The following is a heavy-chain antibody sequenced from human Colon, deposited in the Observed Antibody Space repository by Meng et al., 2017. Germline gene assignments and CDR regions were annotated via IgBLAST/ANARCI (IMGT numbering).Heavy chain of an antibody. Sequence: SETLSLTCTVSGGSISSYYRSWIRQPPGKGLEWIGYIYYSGSTNYNPSLKSRVTISVDTSKNQFSLKLSSVTAADTAVYYCARDRIGLLGYWGQGTLVTVSS. J-gene: IGHJ4*02. CDR3: ARDRIGLLGY. D-gene: IGHD3-22*01. CDR2: IYYSGST. CDR1: GGSISSYY. V-gene: IGHV4-59*01.